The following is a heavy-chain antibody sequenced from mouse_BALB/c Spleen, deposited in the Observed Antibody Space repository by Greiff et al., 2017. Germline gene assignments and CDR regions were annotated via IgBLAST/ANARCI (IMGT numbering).Heavy chain of an antibody. D-gene: IGHD2-10*02. CDR2: ISSGSSTI. Sequence: EVQLVESGGGLVQPGGSRKLSCAASGFTFSSFDMHWVRQAPEKGLEWVAYISSGSSTIYYADTVKGRFTISRDETKNTLFLQMTSLRSEDTAMYYCARDEYGNAFDYWGQGTTVTVSS. CDR1: GFTFSSFD. V-gene: IGHV5-17*02. J-gene: IGHJ2*01. CDR3: ARDEYGNAFDY.